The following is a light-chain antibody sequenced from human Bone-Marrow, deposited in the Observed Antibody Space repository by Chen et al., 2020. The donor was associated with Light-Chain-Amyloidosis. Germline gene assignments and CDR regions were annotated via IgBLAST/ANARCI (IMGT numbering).Light chain of an antibody. CDR3: QSADSSGTYEVI. Sequence: SYELTQPPSVSVSPGPTARITCSGDDLPTKYAYWYQQKPGQAPVLVIHRDTERPSGISERVSGSSSGTTATLTISGVQAEDEADYDCQSADSSGTYEVIFGGGTKLTVL. CDR1: DLPTKY. V-gene: IGLV3-25*03. CDR2: RDT. J-gene: IGLJ2*01.